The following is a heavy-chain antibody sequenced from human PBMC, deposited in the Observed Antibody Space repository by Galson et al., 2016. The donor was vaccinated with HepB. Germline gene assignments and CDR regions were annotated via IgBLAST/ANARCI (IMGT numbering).Heavy chain of an antibody. CDR1: GYTFTNNY. Sequence: SVKVSCKASGYTFTNNYMHWVRQAPGQGLEWMGVINPSGGSTTYAQNFEDRVTMTRDTSRSTFYMELSSLRSEDTAVYYCAREVQGVAGRWFDPWGQGTLVIVSS. V-gene: IGHV1-46*01. D-gene: IGHD6-19*01. CDR3: AREVQGVAGRWFDP. CDR2: INPSGGST. J-gene: IGHJ5*02.